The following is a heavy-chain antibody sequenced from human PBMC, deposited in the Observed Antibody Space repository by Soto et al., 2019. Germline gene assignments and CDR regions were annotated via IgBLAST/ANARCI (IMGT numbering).Heavy chain of an antibody. CDR3: ALPDTAGGGGYNWFDP. D-gene: IGHD5-18*01. CDR1: GYTFTSYD. V-gene: IGHV1-8*01. Sequence: QVQLVQSGAEVKKPGASVKVSCKASGYTFTSYDINWVRQATGQGLEWMGWMNPNSGNTGYAQKFQGRVTMTRNTSISTAYMELSSLRAEDTAVYYCALPDTAGGGGYNWFDPWGQGTLVTVSS. CDR2: MNPNSGNT. J-gene: IGHJ5*02.